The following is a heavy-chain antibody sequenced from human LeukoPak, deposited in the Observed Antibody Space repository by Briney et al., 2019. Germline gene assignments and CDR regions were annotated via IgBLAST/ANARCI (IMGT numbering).Heavy chain of an antibody. D-gene: IGHD5-18*01. CDR1: GFTFSSYA. J-gene: IGHJ4*02. CDR2: ISGSGGST. V-gene: IGHV3-23*01. CDR3: VRDGGTRLKYSYGYGDY. Sequence: GGSLRLSCAASGFTFSSYAMSWVRQAPGKGLEWVSAISGSGGSTYYADSVKGRFSISRDNAKSSLFLQMNSLRAEDTAVYYCVRDGGTRLKYSYGYGDYWGQGTLVTVSS.